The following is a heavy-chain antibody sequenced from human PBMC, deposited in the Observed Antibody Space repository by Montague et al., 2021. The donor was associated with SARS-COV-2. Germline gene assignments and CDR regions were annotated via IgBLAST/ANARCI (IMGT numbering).Heavy chain of an antibody. CDR2: LTRDGSTT. CDR1: GFIFDDYA. J-gene: IGHJ3*01. D-gene: IGHD2-15*01. Sequence: SLRLSCEASGFIFDDYAMHWVRQVPGKGLEWVDLLTRDGSTTSYSYSXKVVFTISRANNTDSLYLKLTSLRTDDSAVYYCAHIVVVLAAVLDDVFDFWGQGTMVTVSS. CDR3: AHIVVVLAAVLDDVFDF. V-gene: IGHV3-43*02.